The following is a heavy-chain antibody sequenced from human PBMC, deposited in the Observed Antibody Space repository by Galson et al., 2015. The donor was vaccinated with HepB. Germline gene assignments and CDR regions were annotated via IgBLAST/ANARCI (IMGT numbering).Heavy chain of an antibody. CDR3: ARVEVGAVAGSTQHPIIDY. D-gene: IGHD6-19*01. J-gene: IGHJ4*02. CDR1: GFTFSSYA. V-gene: IGHV3-30*04. CDR2: ISDDGSNK. Sequence: SLRLSCAASGFTFSSYAMHWVRPAPGKGLEWVAVISDDGSNKYYADSVKGRFTISRDNSKNTLYLQMNSLRAEDTAVYYCARVEVGAVAGSTQHPIIDYWGQGTLVTVSS.